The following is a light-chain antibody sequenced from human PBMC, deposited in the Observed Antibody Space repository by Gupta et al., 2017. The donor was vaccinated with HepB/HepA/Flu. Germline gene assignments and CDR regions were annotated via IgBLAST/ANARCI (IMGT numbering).Light chain of an antibody. CDR3: QERSNWPSFT. CDR2: DTS. Sequence: EIVLTQSPATLSLSPGERATLSCRDSQSFNNYLAWYQQKAGQVTRILIYDTSSGAGRDFTITISSREPEDFAVYYCQERSNWPSFTFGHGTKVDIK. V-gene: IGKV3-11*02. CDR1: QSFNNY. J-gene: IGKJ3*01.